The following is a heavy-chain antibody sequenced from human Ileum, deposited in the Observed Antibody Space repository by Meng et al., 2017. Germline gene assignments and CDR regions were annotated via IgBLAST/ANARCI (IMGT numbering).Heavy chain of an antibody. Sequence: HVQLQQSCPALVKPSQTPSLTCAISGDSVSSDTGAWNWIRQSPSRGLEWLGRTYYRSRWYNNYAVSVKSRITINPDTSKNQFSLQLNSVTPDDTAVYYCAGKDWGEGLDFWDQGTLVTVSS. CDR1: GDSVSSDTGA. V-gene: IGHV6-1*01. J-gene: IGHJ4*02. CDR2: TYYRSRWYN. D-gene: IGHD7-27*01. CDR3: AGKDWGEGLDF.